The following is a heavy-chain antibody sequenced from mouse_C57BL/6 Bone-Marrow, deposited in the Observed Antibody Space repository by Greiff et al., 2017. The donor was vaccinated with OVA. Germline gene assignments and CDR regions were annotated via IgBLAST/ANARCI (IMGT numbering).Heavy chain of an antibody. J-gene: IGHJ2*01. CDR3: TTNWDPFDY. CDR2: IDPENGDT. Sequence: EVQLQQSGAELVRPGASVKLSCTASGFNIKDDYMHWVKQRPEQGLEWIGWIDPENGDTEYASKFQGKATITADTSSNTAYLQLSSLTSEDTAVDYCTTNWDPFDYWGQGTTLTVSS. CDR1: GFNIKDDY. D-gene: IGHD4-1*01. V-gene: IGHV14-4*01.